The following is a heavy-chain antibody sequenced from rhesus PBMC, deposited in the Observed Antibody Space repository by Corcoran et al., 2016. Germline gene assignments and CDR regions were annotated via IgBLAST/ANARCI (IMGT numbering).Heavy chain of an antibody. CDR3: ARLGGWFLDY. D-gene: IGHD6-31*01. CDR2: ISGRMWST. Sequence: QVQLQESGPGLVKPSEPLSLTCAVSGYSISSGYYWGWIRQPPGTGLEYIGCISGRMWSTYNNPALKSRVTISKDTSKNQFSLKLSSVTAADTAVYFCARLGGWFLDYWGQGVLVTVSS. CDR1: GYSISSGYY. J-gene: IGHJ4*01. V-gene: IGHV4-99*01.